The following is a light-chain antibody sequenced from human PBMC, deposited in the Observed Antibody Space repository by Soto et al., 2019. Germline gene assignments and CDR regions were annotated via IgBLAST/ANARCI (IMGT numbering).Light chain of an antibody. CDR2: GAS. CDR3: QQYHNSPPT. J-gene: IGKJ1*01. V-gene: IGKV3-20*01. Sequence: EIVLTQSPATLSLSPGERATLSCRASQSVSAYLAWYQQKPGQAPRLLIYGASSRATGIPDRFSGGGSGTDFTLTISRLEPEDFAVYYCQQYHNSPPTFGQGTTGDIK. CDR1: QSVSAY.